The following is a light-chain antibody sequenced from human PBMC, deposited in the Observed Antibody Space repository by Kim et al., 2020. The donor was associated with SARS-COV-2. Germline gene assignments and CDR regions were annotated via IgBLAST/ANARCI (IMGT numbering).Light chain of an antibody. CDR3: QSYDSSLSGSVV. Sequence: VTIACTGSSSNIGAGYVLHWYQQLPGTAPKLLIDGNSNRPSGVPDRFSGSKSGTSASLAITGLQAEDEADYYCQSYDSSLSGSVVFGGGTQLTVL. J-gene: IGLJ2*01. CDR1: SSNIGAGYV. CDR2: GNS. V-gene: IGLV1-40*01.